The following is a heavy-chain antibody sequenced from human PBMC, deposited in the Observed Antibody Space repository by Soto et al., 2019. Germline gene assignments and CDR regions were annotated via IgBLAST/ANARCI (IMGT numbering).Heavy chain of an antibody. J-gene: IGHJ3*02. D-gene: IGHD2-15*01. CDR1: GGSISSSSYY. CDR3: ATPPLDCSGGSCYAPYDAFDI. CDR2: IYYSGST. Sequence: QLQLQESSPGLVKPSETLSLTCTVSGGSISSSSYYWGWIRQPPGKGLEWIGSIYYSGSTYYNPSLKSRVTISVDTSKNQFSLKLSSVTAADTAVYYCATPPLDCSGGSCYAPYDAFDISGQGTMVTVSS. V-gene: IGHV4-39*01.